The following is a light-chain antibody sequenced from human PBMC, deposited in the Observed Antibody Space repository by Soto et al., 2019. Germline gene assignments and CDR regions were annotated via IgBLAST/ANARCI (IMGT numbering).Light chain of an antibody. CDR1: KLGDKY. CDR2: QDS. J-gene: IGLJ2*01. Sequence: SYELTQPPSVSVSPGQTASITCSGDKLGDKYACWYQQKPGQSPVLVIYQDSKRPSGIPERFSGSNSGNTATLTISGTQAMDEADYYCQAWAIRTVVFGGGTKVTVL. V-gene: IGLV3-1*01. CDR3: QAWAIRTVV.